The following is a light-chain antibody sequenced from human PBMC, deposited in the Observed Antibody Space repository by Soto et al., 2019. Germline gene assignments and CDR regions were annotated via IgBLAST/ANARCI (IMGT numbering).Light chain of an antibody. V-gene: IGKV3-11*01. CDR2: DAS. J-gene: IGKJ2*01. Sequence: EVVLTQSPATLSLPPGERATLSCRASQSVSRYLTWYQQKPGQASRLLISDASNRATGSPARFSGSGSGTDFILTISSLEPEDFAVYYCQHRSNWPQHTFGQGTK. CDR1: QSVSRY. CDR3: QHRSNWPQHT.